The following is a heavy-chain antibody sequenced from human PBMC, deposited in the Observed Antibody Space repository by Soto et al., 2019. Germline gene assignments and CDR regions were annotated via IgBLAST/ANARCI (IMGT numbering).Heavy chain of an antibody. J-gene: IGHJ4*02. CDR3: ARGRGSSGWYFDY. CDR2: INSDGRST. V-gene: IGHV3-74*01. Sequence: EVQLVESGGGLAQPGGSLRVSCAASGFSFSNYLMHWVRQVPGKGLVWVSRINSDGRSTNYADSVKGRFTISRDNGMNTLNLDMSSVRAEDTGVYFCARGRGSSGWYFDYCGQGTLVTVSS. D-gene: IGHD6-19*01. CDR1: GFSFSNYL.